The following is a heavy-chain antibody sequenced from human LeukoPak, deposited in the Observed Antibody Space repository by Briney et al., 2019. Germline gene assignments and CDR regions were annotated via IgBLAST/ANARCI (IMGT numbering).Heavy chain of an antibody. CDR2: ISYDGSNK. Sequence: LGGSLRLSCAASGFTFSSYAMHWVRQAPGKGLEWVAVISYDGSNKYYADSVKGRFTISRDNSKNTLYLQMNSLRAEDTAVYYCARDSRYYYDSSGAPDYWGQGTLVTVSS. D-gene: IGHD3-22*01. J-gene: IGHJ4*02. CDR1: GFTFSSYA. V-gene: IGHV3-30-3*01. CDR3: ARDSRYYYDSSGAPDY.